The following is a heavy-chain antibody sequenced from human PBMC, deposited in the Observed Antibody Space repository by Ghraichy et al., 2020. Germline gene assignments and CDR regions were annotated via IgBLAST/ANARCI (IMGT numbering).Heavy chain of an antibody. CDR3: AKDYYYDSSGYYGSDY. CDR2: ISWDGGST. Sequence: GGSLRLSCAASGFTFDDYTMHWVRQAPGKGLEWVSLISWDGGSTYYADSVKGRFTISRDNSKNSLYLQMNSLRTEDTALYYCAKDYYYDSSGYYGSDYWGQGTLVTVSS. D-gene: IGHD3-22*01. J-gene: IGHJ4*02. CDR1: GFTFDDYT. V-gene: IGHV3-43*01.